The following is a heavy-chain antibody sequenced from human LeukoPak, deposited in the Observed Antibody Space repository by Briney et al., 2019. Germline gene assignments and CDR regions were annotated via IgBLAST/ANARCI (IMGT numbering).Heavy chain of an antibody. D-gene: IGHD1-26*01. CDR1: GDSISSSGYY. Sequence: NHSETLSLTCTVSGDSISSSGYYWGWIRQPPGKGLEWIASIYYSGRTYYNPSLKSRVTISVDTSKNQFSLKLSSVTAADTAVYYCVSGSYWGRAFDIWGQGTMVTVSS. CDR3: VSGSYWGRAFDI. CDR2: IYYSGRT. V-gene: IGHV4-39*07. J-gene: IGHJ3*02.